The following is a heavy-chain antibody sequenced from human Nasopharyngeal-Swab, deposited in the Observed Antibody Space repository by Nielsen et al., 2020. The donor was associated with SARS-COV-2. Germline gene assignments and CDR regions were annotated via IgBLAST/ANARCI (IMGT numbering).Heavy chain of an antibody. CDR1: GFTFSSYA. Sequence: GGPLRLSCAASGFTFSSYAMSWVRQAPGKGLEWVSAISGSGGSTYYADPVKARFTISRDNSKNTLYLQMNSLRAEDTAVYYCAKDVRGSGSLGCMDVWGQGTTVTVSS. J-gene: IGHJ6*02. CDR3: AKDVRGSGSLGCMDV. V-gene: IGHV3-23*01. D-gene: IGHD3-10*01. CDR2: ISGSGGST.